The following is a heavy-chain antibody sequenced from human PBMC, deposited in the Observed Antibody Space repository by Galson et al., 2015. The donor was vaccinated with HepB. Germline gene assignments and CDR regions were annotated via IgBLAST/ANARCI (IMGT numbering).Heavy chain of an antibody. D-gene: IGHD3-16*02. V-gene: IGHV4-39*01. Sequence: ETLSLTCTVSRGSINSNSYCWGWIRQPPGKGLEYIGSIYYSGTIYYNPSLKSRITISVDTYTNQLSLKQTSVTAADTAVYYCAIHSQDYYSSLYYWGQGTLVTVSS. CDR2: IYYSGTI. CDR3: AIHSQDYYSSLYY. CDR1: RGSINSNSYC. J-gene: IGHJ4*02.